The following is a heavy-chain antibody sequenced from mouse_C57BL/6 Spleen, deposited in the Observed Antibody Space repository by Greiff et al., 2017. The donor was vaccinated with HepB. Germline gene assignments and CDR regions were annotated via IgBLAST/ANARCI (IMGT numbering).Heavy chain of an antibody. Sequence: VHVKQSGAELVRPGASVKLSCTASGFNIKDDYMHWVKQRPEQGLEWIGWIDPENGDTEYASKFQGKATITADTSSNTAYLQLSSLTSEDTAVYYCSVVASGYFDYWGQGTTLTVSS. CDR2: IDPENGDT. J-gene: IGHJ2*01. CDR3: SVVASGYFDY. CDR1: GFNIKDDY. V-gene: IGHV14-4*01. D-gene: IGHD1-1*01.